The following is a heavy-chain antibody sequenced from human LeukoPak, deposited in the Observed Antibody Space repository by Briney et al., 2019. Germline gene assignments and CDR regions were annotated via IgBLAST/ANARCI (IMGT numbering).Heavy chain of an antibody. CDR1: GGSIGSSSYY. D-gene: IGHD3-22*01. CDR3: ARPGYYYDSSGYYYRDY. V-gene: IGHV4-39*01. J-gene: IGHJ4*02. Sequence: SETLSLTCTVSGGSIGSSSYYWGWIRQPPGKGLEWIGSISHSGSTYYSPSLKSRVTISVDTSKNQFSLRLNSVTAADTAVYYCARPGYYYDSSGYYYRDYWGQGTLVTVSS. CDR2: ISHSGST.